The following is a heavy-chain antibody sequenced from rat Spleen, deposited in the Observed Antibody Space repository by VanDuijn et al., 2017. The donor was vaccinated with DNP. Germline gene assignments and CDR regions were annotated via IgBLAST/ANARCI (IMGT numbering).Heavy chain of an antibody. D-gene: IGHD1-2*01. V-gene: IGHV2S12*01. CDR1: GFSLTSYG. J-gene: IGHJ2*01. Sequence: QVQLQESGPGLVQPSQTLSLTCTVSGFSLTSYGVSWVRQPPGKGLAWIAAISSGGSSYFNSALKSRLSISRDTSKSQVFLKMSSLRTEDTAIYFCTREEPRVLSFFSSLFDYWGQGVMVTVSS. CDR2: ISSGGSS. CDR3: TREEPRVLSFFSSLFDY.